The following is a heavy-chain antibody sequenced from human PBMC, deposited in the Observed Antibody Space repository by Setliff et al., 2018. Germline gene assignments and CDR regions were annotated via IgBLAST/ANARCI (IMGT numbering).Heavy chain of an antibody. Sequence: GGSLRLSCAASGFTFSSYTMNWVRQAPGQGLEWVSSIDSSSTWIYYADSVKGRFTISRDNAKNSLYLQMNSLRAEDTAVYYCARGVIPGSYWGQGTLVTVSS. J-gene: IGHJ4*02. CDR3: ARGVIPGSY. D-gene: IGHD2-21*01. V-gene: IGHV3-21*01. CDR1: GFTFSSYT. CDR2: IDSSSTWI.